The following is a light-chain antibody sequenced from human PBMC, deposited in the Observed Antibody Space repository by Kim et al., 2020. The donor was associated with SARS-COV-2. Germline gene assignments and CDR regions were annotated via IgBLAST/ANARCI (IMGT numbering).Light chain of an antibody. CDR2: WAS. V-gene: IGKV4-1*01. J-gene: IGKJ2*01. Sequence: DVVMTQSPDSLAVSLGERATINCKSSQSVLSGSNNKNYLAWYQQKPGQPPKLLIYWASTRESGVPDRFSGSGSGTDFTLTISSLQAEDVAVYYCQHYYSSPYSFGQGTKLEI. CDR3: QHYYSSPYS. CDR1: QSVLSGSNNKNY.